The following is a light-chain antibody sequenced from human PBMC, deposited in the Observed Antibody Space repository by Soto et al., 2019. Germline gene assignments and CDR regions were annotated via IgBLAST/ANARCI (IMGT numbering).Light chain of an antibody. CDR3: RSYTSSSTPYV. CDR2: EVS. CDR1: SSDVGGYNY. Sequence: QSALTQPASVSGSPGQSINISCTGTSSDVGGYNYVSWYQHHPGKAPKLIICEVSKRPSGVSNRVSGSKSGNTASLTIAGLQAEDEDDYYCRSYTSSSTPYVFGTGTKLTVL. V-gene: IGLV2-14*01. J-gene: IGLJ1*01.